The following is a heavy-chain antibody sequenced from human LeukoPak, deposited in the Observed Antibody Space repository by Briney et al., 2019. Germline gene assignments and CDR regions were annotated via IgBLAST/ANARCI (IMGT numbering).Heavy chain of an antibody. J-gene: IGHJ5*02. Sequence: GASVKVSCKVSGYTLTELSMHWVRQSPGKGLEGWGGSDPEDVETIYDKKFQGRVTMTEDTSTDTAYMELSSLRSEDTAVYYCATDPPSYDILTGYYGPNCFDPWGQGTLVTVSS. D-gene: IGHD3-9*01. V-gene: IGHV1-24*01. CDR3: ATDPPSYDILTGYYGPNCFDP. CDR2: SDPEDVET. CDR1: GYTLTELS.